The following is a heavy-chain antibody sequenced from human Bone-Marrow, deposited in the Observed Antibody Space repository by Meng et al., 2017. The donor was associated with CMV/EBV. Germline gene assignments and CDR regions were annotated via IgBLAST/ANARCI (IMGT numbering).Heavy chain of an antibody. CDR3: AKGEGIVVVPAANDY. V-gene: IGHV3-21*04. Sequence: GESLKISCAASGFTFSSYSMNWVRQAPGKGLEWVSSISSSSSYIYYADSVKGRFTISRDNSKNTLYLQMNSLRAEETAVYYCAKGEGIVVVPAANDYWGQGTLVTVSS. CDR2: ISSSSSYI. J-gene: IGHJ4*02. D-gene: IGHD2-2*01. CDR1: GFTFSSYS.